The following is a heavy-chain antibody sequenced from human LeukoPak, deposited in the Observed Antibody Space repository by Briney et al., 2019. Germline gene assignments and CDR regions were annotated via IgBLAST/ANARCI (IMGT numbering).Heavy chain of an antibody. D-gene: IGHD4-23*01. CDR1: GGSISSGSYY. CDR3: ARERWFDI. V-gene: IGHV4-61*02. CDR2: IYTSGST. J-gene: IGHJ3*02. Sequence: SETLSLTCTVSGGSISSGSYYWSWIRQPAGKGLEWIGRIYTSGSTNYNPSLKSRVTISVDTSKNQFSLKLSSVTAADTAVYYCARERWFDIWGQGTMVTVSS.